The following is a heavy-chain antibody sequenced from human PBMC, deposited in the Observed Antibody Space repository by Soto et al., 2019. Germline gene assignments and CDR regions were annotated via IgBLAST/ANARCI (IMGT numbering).Heavy chain of an antibody. D-gene: IGHD2-2*01. CDR1: GGTFSSYT. CDR3: ARECIRGTSCQRGGDY. J-gene: IGHJ4*02. Sequence: QVQLVQSGAEVKKPGSSVKVSCKASGGTFSSYTISWVRQAPRQGLEWMGRIIPILGIANYAQKFQGRVTITADKSTSTAYMELSSLRSEDTAVYYCARECIRGTSCQRGGDYWGQGTLVTVSS. CDR2: IIPILGIA. V-gene: IGHV1-69*08.